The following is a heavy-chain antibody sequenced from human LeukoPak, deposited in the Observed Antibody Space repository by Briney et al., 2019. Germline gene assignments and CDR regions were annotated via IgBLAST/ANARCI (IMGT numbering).Heavy chain of an antibody. V-gene: IGHV3-64*01. Sequence: PGGSLRLSCAASGFTFSNYAMHWVRQAPGKRLEYVSAISSNGGSTYYANSVKGRFTISRDKSKNTVYLKMGSLRAEDMAVYYCARETRGGDAFDIWGQGTMVTVSS. CDR3: ARETRGGDAFDI. J-gene: IGHJ3*02. D-gene: IGHD3-10*01. CDR1: GFTFSNYA. CDR2: ISSNGGST.